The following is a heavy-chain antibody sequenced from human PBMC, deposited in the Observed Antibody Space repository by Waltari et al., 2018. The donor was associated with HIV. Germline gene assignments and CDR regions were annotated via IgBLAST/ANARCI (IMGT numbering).Heavy chain of an antibody. Sequence: QVQLVESGGGVVQPGRSLRLSCAASGFPPSTFAMHWVRQAPGKGLEWVAVIWYDGENKYYADSVKGRFTISRDNSKNTLYLQMNSLRVEDTAVYYCARGGYYYDISGYYHYWGQGTLVTVSS. CDR1: GFPPSTFA. CDR3: ARGGYYYDISGYYHY. V-gene: IGHV3-33*01. J-gene: IGHJ4*02. CDR2: IWYDGENK. D-gene: IGHD3-22*01.